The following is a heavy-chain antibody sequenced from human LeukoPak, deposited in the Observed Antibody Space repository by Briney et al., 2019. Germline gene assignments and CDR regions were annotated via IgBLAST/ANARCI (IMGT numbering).Heavy chain of an antibody. CDR1: GGTFSSYA. V-gene: IGHV1-69*05. CDR3: AAVARPLP. CDR2: IIPIFGTA. J-gene: IGHJ5*02. D-gene: IGHD4-23*01. Sequence: SVKVSCKASGGTFSSYAISWARQAPGQGLEWMGGIIPIFGTANYAQKFQGRVTITTDESTSTAYMELSSLRSEDTAVYYCAAVARPLPWGQGTLVTVSS.